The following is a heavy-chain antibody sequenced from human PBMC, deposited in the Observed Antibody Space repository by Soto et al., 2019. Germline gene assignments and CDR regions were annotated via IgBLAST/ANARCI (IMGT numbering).Heavy chain of an antibody. CDR3: ARSIVPKYKYFYGMDV. Sequence: QVHLVQSGAEVKKPGSSVKVSCKASGVSFNSYVISWVRQAPGQGLEWMGAIIPILGTTNYAQNFQGRGTITADVSTSTAYMEVNILRSEDTAVSYRARSIVPKYKYFYGMDVWGQATTVSVSS. V-gene: IGHV1-69*01. J-gene: IGHJ6*02. D-gene: IGHD5-12*01. CDR2: IIPILGTT. CDR1: GVSFNSYV.